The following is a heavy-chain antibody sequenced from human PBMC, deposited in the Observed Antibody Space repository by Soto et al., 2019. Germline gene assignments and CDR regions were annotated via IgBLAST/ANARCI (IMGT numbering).Heavy chain of an antibody. CDR3: AGRYSGSYYYYGMDV. CDR2: INADTGNT. CDR1: GYIFNSFG. D-gene: IGHD5-18*01. Sequence: ASVKVSCKASGYIFNSFGISWVRQAPGQGLEWMGWINADTGNTKYSQKFQGRVTITRDTSTSTAYMELSSLRSEDTAVYYCAGRYSGSYYYYGMDVWGQGTTVTV. J-gene: IGHJ6*02. V-gene: IGHV1-18*01.